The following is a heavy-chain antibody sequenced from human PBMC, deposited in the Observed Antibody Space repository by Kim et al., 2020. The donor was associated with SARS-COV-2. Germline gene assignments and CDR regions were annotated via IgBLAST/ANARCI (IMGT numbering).Heavy chain of an antibody. CDR1: GASNSTYY. CDR3: ARGGASSKPFPY. D-gene: IGHD1-26*01. CDR2: THDSGST. V-gene: IGHV4-59*01. Sequence: SETLSLTCTVSGASNSTYYWSWIRQPPGNGLEWIGYTHDSGSTTYNPSLKRRCTNSQDTSKNPLSLSLNSVTAADTAVYYCARGGASSKPFPYWGQGPLVSVSS. J-gene: IGHJ4*02.